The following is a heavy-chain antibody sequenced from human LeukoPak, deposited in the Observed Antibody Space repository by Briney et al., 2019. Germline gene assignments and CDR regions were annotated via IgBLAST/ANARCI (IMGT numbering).Heavy chain of an antibody. CDR2: IYYTGST. V-gene: IGHV4-59*11. CDR1: RGSISSLY. Sequence: PSETLSLTCTVSRGSISSLYWSWIRQPPGKGLEWIGNIYYTGSTNYNPSLKSRVTISVDTSKNQFSLKLSSVTAADTAVYYCAREKYYYGSGSYGLSWFDPWGQGTLVTVSS. D-gene: IGHD3-10*01. CDR3: AREKYYYGSGSYGLSWFDP. J-gene: IGHJ5*02.